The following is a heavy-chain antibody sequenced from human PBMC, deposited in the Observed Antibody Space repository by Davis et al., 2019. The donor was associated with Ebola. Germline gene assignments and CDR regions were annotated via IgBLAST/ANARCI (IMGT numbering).Heavy chain of an antibody. CDR1: GGTFSSYA. D-gene: IGHD3-3*01. Sequence: ASVKVSCKASGGTFSSYAINWVRQATGQGPEWVGWMNPHSANTGYAQKFQGRVTITRNTSISTAYMELSSLRSEDTAVYYCARAHTYDFWSGSPYYFDYWGQGTLVTVSS. CDR2: MNPHSANT. V-gene: IGHV1-8*03. CDR3: ARAHTYDFWSGSPYYFDY. J-gene: IGHJ4*02.